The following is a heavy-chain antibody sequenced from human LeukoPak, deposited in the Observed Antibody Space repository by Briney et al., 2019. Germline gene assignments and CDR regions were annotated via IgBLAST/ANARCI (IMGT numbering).Heavy chain of an antibody. CDR1: GGSFSGYY. CDR2: INHSGST. Sequence: SETLSLTCAVYGGSFSGYYWSWIRQPPGKGLEWIGEINHSGSTNYNPPLKSRVTISVDTSKNQFSLKLSSVTAADTAVYYCARGETDILTGYVYWGQGTLVTVSS. CDR3: ARGETDILTGYVY. D-gene: IGHD3-9*01. V-gene: IGHV4-34*01. J-gene: IGHJ4*02.